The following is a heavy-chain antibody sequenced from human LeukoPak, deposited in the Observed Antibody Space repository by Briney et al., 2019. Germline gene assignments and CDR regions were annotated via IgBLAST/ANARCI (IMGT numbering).Heavy chain of an antibody. Sequence: SETLSLTCTVSGGSISSSSSFWGWIRQPPGKGLEWIGHIKNGGSPNYNPPLKSRVTISLDTFKNQFSLTVSSVTAADTAVYYCARLTWITDYWGQGTLVTVSS. CDR1: GGSISSSSSF. CDR3: ARLTWITDY. J-gene: IGHJ4*02. CDR2: IKNGGSP. V-gene: IGHV4-39*01. D-gene: IGHD5-12*01.